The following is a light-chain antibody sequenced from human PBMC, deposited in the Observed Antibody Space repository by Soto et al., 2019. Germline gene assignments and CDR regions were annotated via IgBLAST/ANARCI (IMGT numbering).Light chain of an antibody. V-gene: IGLV2-23*02. J-gene: IGLJ3*02. CDR3: CSYAGSNSLGV. CDR1: SSDVGSYNL. Sequence: QSALTQPASVSGSPGQSITISCTGTSSDVGSYNLVSWYQHHPGKAPKLMIYEVNKRPSGVSNRFSGSKSGNTASLTISGLQAEDEADYFCCSYAGSNSLGVFGGGIKLTVL. CDR2: EVN.